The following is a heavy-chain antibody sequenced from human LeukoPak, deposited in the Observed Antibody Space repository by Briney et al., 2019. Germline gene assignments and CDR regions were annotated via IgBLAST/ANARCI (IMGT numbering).Heavy chain of an antibody. CDR1: GGSFSGYY. V-gene: IGHV4-34*01. J-gene: IGHJ4*02. Sequence: SETLSLTCAVYGGSFSGYYWSWIRQPPGKGLEWIGEINHSGSTNYNPSLKSRVTISVDTSKNQFSLKLSSVTAADTAVYYCARGGHSGSYYPIDYWGQGTLATVSS. CDR2: INHSGST. CDR3: ARGGHSGSYYPIDY. D-gene: IGHD1-26*01.